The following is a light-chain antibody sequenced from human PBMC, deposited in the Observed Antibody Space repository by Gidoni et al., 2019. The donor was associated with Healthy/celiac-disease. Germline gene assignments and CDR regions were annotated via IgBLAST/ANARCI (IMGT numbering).Light chain of an antibody. V-gene: IGLV2-14*01. Sequence: QSALTQPASVSGSPGQSITISCTGTSSDVGGYNYVSWYQTHPGKAPKLMIYEVSNRPSGVSNRFSGSKSGNTASLTISGLQAEDEADYYCSSYTSSSPYVFGTGTKVTVL. CDR3: SSYTSSSPYV. CDR2: EVS. CDR1: SSDVGGYNY. J-gene: IGLJ1*01.